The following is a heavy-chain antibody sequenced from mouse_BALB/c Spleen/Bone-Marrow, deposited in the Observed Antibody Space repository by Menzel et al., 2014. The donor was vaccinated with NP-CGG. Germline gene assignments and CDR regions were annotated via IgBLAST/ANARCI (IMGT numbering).Heavy chain of an antibody. J-gene: IGHJ2*01. CDR1: GFTFSDYY. D-gene: IGHD1-1*01. V-gene: IGHV5-4*02. CDR3: ARGSSYFDY. CDR2: ISDGGSYT. Sequence: EVQLVESGGGLVKPGGSLKLSCAASGFTFSDYYMYWVRQTPEKSLEWVATISDGGSYTYYPDSVKGRFTISRDNAKNNLYLQMSSLKSEDTAMYYCARGSSYFDYWGQGTTLTVSS.